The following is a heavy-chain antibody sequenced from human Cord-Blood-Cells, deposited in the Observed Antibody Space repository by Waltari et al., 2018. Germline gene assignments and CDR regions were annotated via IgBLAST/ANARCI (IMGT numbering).Heavy chain of an antibody. J-gene: IGHJ3*02. CDR2: IKSKTDGGTT. CDR1: GFTFSNAW. CDR3: TTDKFRYCSSTSCYTDAFDI. D-gene: IGHD2-2*02. V-gene: IGHV3-15*01. Sequence: EVQLVESGGGLVKPGGSLRLSCAASGFTFSNAWMSWVRQAPGKGLEWVGRIKSKTDGGTTDYAAPVKGRLTISRDESKNTLYLQMNSLKTEDTAVYYCTTDKFRYCSSTSCYTDAFDIWGQGTMVTVSS.